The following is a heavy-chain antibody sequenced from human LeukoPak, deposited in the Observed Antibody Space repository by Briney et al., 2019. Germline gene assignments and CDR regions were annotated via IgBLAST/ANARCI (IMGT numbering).Heavy chain of an antibody. J-gene: IGHJ4*02. CDR3: ARVRGVIGAFDY. D-gene: IGHD3-10*01. CDR2: IYLSSDGT. CDR1: GYTFTGSY. V-gene: IGHV1-2*02. Sequence: ASGKVSCKASGYTFTGSYMHWVRQAPGQGLEWMGWIYLSSDGTNYAQKFQGRVTMTRDTSISTAYMELSSLRSEDTAVYYCARVRGVIGAFDYWGQGTLVTV.